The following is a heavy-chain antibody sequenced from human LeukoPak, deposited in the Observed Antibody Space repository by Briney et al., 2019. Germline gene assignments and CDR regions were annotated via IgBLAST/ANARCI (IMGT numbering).Heavy chain of an antibody. CDR1: GLTASSNY. D-gene: IGHD3-16*01. V-gene: IGHV3-66*01. CDR3: ARDSGSTYYDYVWGSYPSDY. J-gene: IGHJ4*02. Sequence: GGSLRLSCAASGLTASSNYMSWVRQAPGKGLEWVSVIYSGGSTYYADSVKGRFTISRDNSKNTLYLQMNSLRAEDTAVYYCARDSGSTYYDYVWGSYPSDYWGQGTLVTVSS. CDR2: IYSGGST.